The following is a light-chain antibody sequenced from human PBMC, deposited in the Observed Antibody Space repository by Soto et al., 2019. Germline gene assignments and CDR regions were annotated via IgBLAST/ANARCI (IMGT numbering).Light chain of an antibody. V-gene: IGLV1-51*02. J-gene: IGLJ1*01. Sequence: QSVLTQPPSVSAAPGQKVTISCSGSSPNIGNNYVSWYQQLPGTAPKLLIYENNKRPSGIPDRFSGSKSGTSATLGITGLQTGDEADYYCGTWDSSLSAHYVFGTGTKVTVL. CDR2: ENN. CDR1: SPNIGNNY. CDR3: GTWDSSLSAHYV.